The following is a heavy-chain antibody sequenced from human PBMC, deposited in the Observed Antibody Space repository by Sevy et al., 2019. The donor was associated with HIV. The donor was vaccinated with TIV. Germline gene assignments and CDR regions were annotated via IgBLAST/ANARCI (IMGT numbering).Heavy chain of an antibody. J-gene: IGHJ6*02. V-gene: IGHV4-38-2*02. CDR1: GYSISSGYY. Sequence: LPETLSLTCTVSGYSISSGYYWGWIRQPPGKGLEWIGSIYHSGSTYYNPSLKSRVTISVDTSKNQFSLKLSSVTAADTAVYYCAREMAGTDYYDSSGYRIGTSGRLYYYYGMDVWGQGTTVTVSS. D-gene: IGHD3-22*01. CDR2: IYHSGST. CDR3: AREMAGTDYYDSSGYRIGTSGRLYYYYGMDV.